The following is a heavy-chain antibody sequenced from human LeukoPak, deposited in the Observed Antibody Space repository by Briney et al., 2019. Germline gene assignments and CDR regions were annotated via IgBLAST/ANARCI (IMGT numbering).Heavy chain of an antibody. Sequence: GESLKISCKGSGYSFTSYWIGWVRQMPGKGLEWMGIIYPGDSDTRYSPSFQGQVTISADKSISTAYLQWSSLKASDTAMYYCAATPGIAVAGTGGYYYYGMDVWGQGTTDTVSS. CDR2: IYPGDSDT. V-gene: IGHV5-51*01. CDR3: AATPGIAVAGTGGYYYYGMDV. D-gene: IGHD6-19*01. CDR1: GYSFTSYW. J-gene: IGHJ6*02.